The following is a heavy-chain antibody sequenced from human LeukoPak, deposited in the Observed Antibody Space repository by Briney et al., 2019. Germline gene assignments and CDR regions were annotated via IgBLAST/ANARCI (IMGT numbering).Heavy chain of an antibody. V-gene: IGHV3-30*04. J-gene: IGHJ4*02. CDR2: ISYDGSNK. Sequence: PEGSLRLSCAASGFTFSSYAMHWVRQAPGKGLEWVAVISYDGSNKYYADSVKGRFTISRDNSKNTLYLQMNSLRAEDTAVYYCARDLWTDYWGQGTLVTVSS. D-gene: IGHD3/OR15-3a*01. CDR1: GFTFSSYA. CDR3: ARDLWTDY.